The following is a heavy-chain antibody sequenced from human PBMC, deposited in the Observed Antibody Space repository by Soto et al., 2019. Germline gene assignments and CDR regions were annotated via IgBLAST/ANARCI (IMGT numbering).Heavy chain of an antibody. D-gene: IGHD6-19*01. V-gene: IGHV4-59*01. J-gene: IGHJ5*02. CDR2: IYYSGNT. CDR1: GGSISNYY. Sequence: QVQLQESGPGLVKPSETLSLTCTVSGGSISNYYWTWIRQPPGKGLEWIGYIYYSGNTNYNPSLRLRVTLAQVTSRHQCSMKESSGTAAHTAVSYCERGAEAGPGLHRFYPWGQGPMVRVSS. CDR3: ERGAEAGPGLHRFYP.